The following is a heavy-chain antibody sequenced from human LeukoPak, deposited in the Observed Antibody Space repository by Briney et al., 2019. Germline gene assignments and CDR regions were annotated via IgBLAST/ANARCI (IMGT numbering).Heavy chain of an antibody. V-gene: IGHV4-34*01. CDR3: ARGKGSMVRGVFNWFDP. CDR2: XNHSGST. CDR1: GGSFSGYY. D-gene: IGHD3-10*01. J-gene: IGHJ5*02. Sequence: SETLSLTCAVYGGSFSGYYWSWIRQPPGKGLXXXXXXNHSGSTNYNPSLKSRVTISVDTSKNQFSLKLSSVTAADTAVYYCARGKGSMVRGVFNWFDPWGQGTLVTVSS.